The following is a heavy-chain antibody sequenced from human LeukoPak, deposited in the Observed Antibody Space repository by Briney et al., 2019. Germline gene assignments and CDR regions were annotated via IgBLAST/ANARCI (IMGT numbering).Heavy chain of an antibody. CDR1: GGSINNYY. Sequence: SETLSLTCTVSGGSINNYYWSWIRQPAGKGLEWIGRIYTRGSTNYNPSLKSRVTMSIDTSKNQFSLKLSSVTAADTAVYYCARGRYCSADICSGGDAFDIWGQGTMVSVSS. V-gene: IGHV4-4*07. D-gene: IGHD2-15*01. J-gene: IGHJ3*02. CDR2: IYTRGST. CDR3: ARGRYCSADICSGGDAFDI.